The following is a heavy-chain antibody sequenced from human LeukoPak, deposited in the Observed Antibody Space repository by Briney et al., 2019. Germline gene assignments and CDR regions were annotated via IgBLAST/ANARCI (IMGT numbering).Heavy chain of an antibody. CDR1: GYTLTSYD. CDR2: MNPNSGNT. V-gene: IGHV1-8*01. D-gene: IGHD6-13*01. CDR3: ARDRRGKTAGILNWFDP. Sequence: GASVKVSCKASGYTLTSYDINWVRQATGQGLEWMGWMNPNSGNTGYEQKFQGRVTMTRNTSIRTAYMELSSLRSEDTAVYYCARDRRGKTAGILNWFDPWGQGTLVTVSS. J-gene: IGHJ5*02.